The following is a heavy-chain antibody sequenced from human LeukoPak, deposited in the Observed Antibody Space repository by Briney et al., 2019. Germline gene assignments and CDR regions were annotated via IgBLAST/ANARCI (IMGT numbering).Heavy chain of an antibody. CDR3: GGITGTQRGFDI. D-gene: IGHD1-20*01. CDR2: IYYSGST. J-gene: IGHJ3*02. Sequence: SETLSLTCTVSGGSISSYYWNWIRQPPGKGLDWIGYIYYSGSTNYNPSLKSRVTISLDTSKNQFSLRLSSVTAADTAVYYCGGITGTQRGFDIWGQGTMVTVSS. V-gene: IGHV4-59*01. CDR1: GGSISSYY.